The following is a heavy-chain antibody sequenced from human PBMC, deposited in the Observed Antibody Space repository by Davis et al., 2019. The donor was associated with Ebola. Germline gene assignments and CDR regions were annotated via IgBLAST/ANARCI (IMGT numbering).Heavy chain of an antibody. Sequence: ASLKNTCKVAGYTLTDLPMHWVRQAPGNGLDWMGGFDAEDGETIYAQKFQGRVTMTEDTSTDTAYMELSSLRSEDTAVYYCATGIKLEFSGDQFDYWGQGTLVTVSS. CDR1: GYTLTDLP. J-gene: IGHJ4*02. D-gene: IGHD3-16*02. V-gene: IGHV1-24*01. CDR3: ATGIKLEFSGDQFDY. CDR2: FDAEDGET.